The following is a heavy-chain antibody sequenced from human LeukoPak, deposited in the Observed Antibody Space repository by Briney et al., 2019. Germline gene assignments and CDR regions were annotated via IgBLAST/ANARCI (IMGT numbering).Heavy chain of an antibody. V-gene: IGHV4-30-4*08. CDR3: ARDTYYYGSGSYYNPLYYFDY. J-gene: IGHJ4*02. D-gene: IGHD3-10*01. CDR2: IYYSGST. Sequence: TLSLTCTVSGGSISSSSYYWGWIRQPPGKGLEWIGYIYYSGSTYYNPSLKSRVTISVDTSKNQFSLKLSSVTAADTAVYYCARDTYYYGSGSYYNPLYYFDYWGQGTLVTVSS. CDR1: GGSISSSSYY.